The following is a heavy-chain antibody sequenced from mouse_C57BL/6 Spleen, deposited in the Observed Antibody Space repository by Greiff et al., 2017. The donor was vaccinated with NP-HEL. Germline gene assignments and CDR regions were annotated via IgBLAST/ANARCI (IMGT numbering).Heavy chain of an antibody. CDR1: GYTFTSYW. CDR3: ASAYYSNYGWAMDY. CDR2: IYPGSGST. Sequence: QVQLQQPGAELVKPGASVKMSCKASGYTFTSYWITWVKQRPGQGLEWIGDIYPGSGSTNYNEKFKSKATLTVYTSSSTAYMQLSSLTSEDSAVYYCASAYYSNYGWAMDYWGQGTSVTVSS. V-gene: IGHV1-55*01. J-gene: IGHJ4*01. D-gene: IGHD2-5*01.